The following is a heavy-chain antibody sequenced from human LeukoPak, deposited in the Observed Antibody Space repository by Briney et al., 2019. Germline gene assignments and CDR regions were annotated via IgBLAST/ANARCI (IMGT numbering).Heavy chain of an antibody. D-gene: IGHD3-22*01. V-gene: IGHV4-59*12. CDR3: VGNGYYSVKY. CDR2: IYHNGDT. CDR1: GGSISSYY. Sequence: PSETLSLTCTVSGGSISSYYWSWIRQPPGKGLEWIAEIYHNGDTNYNPSLKSRVTISVDQSKSQFSLELNSVTAADTAVYYCVGNGYYSVKYWGQGTLVTVSS. J-gene: IGHJ4*02.